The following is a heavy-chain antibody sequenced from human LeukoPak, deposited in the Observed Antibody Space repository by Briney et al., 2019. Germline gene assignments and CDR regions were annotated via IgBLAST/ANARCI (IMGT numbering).Heavy chain of an antibody. CDR3: ARGPWGYYYYGMDV. J-gene: IGHJ6*02. D-gene: IGHD3-16*01. Sequence: SETLSLTCTVSGGSISSSSYYWGWIRQPPGKGLEWIGEINHSGSTNYNPSLKSRVTISVDTSKNQFSLKLSSVTAADTAVYYCARGPWGYYYYGMDVWGQGTTVTVSS. V-gene: IGHV4-39*07. CDR2: INHSGST. CDR1: GGSISSSSYY.